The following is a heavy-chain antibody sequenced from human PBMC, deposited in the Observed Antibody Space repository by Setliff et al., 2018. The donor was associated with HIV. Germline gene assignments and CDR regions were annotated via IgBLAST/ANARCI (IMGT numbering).Heavy chain of an antibody. CDR2: MMTIFSTT. J-gene: IGHJ3*01. Sequence: SVKVSCKSSVGSFSIFAINWVRQAPGQGLEWMGGMMTIFSTTNYARKFQGRVTITTDESTGTAYMELSNLRSEDTAVYYCATEGAGGSYQRASALDVWGQGTMVTVSS. D-gene: IGHD1-26*01. CDR1: VGSFSIFA. V-gene: IGHV1-69*05. CDR3: ATEGAGGSYQRASALDV.